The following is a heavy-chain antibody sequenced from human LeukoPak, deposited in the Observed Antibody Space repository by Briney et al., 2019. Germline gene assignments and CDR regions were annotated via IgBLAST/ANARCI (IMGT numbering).Heavy chain of an antibody. V-gene: IGHV1-69*13. CDR2: IIPIFGTA. CDR3: ARVSIAARRNYYYYYMDV. CDR1: GYTFTSYD. Sequence: ASVKVSCKASGYTFTSYDINWVRQATGQGLEWMGGIIPIFGTANYAQKFQGRVTITADESTSTAYMELSSLRSEDTAVYYCARVSIAARRNYYYYYMDVWGKGTTVTVSS. J-gene: IGHJ6*03. D-gene: IGHD6-6*01.